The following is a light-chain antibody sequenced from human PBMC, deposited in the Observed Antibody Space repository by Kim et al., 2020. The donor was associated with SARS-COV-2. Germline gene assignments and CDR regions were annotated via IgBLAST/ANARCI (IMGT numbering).Light chain of an antibody. CDR2: GAS. V-gene: IGKV3-20*01. Sequence: EIVLTQSPGTLSLSPGERVTLSCRASQSVSSSYLAWYQQKPGQAPRLLIYGASSRATGIPDRFSGSGSGTDFTLTISRLEPEDFAVYYCQRYGSSLWTFGQGTKVDIK. J-gene: IGKJ1*01. CDR3: QRYGSSLWT. CDR1: QSVSSSY.